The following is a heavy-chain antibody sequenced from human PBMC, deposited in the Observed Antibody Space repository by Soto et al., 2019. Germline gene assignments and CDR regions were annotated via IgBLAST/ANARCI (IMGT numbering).Heavy chain of an antibody. V-gene: IGHV3-33*01. CDR1: GFTFSSYG. D-gene: IGHD1-26*01. J-gene: IGHJ6*02. CDR3: ARDRGGGSYYPYYYYGMDV. CDR2: IWYDGSNK. Sequence: GGSLRLSCAASGFTFSSYGMHWVRQAPGKGLEWVAVIWYDGSNKYYADSVKGRFTISRDNSKNTLYLQMNSLRAEDTAVYYCARDRGGGSYYPYYYYGMDVWGQGATVTVSS.